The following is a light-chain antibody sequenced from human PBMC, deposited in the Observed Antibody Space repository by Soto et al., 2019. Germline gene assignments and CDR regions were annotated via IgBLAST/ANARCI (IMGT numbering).Light chain of an antibody. CDR3: QSYDTRLRWV. J-gene: IGLJ2*01. CDR2: GDT. CDR1: SSNFGANFD. V-gene: IGLV1-40*01. Sequence: QSVLTQPPSVSGAPGQRVTISCTGSSSNFGANFDVQWYQQFPGTAPKLLIYGDTIRPSGVPDRFSGFKSGPSASLAITGLQAEYEADYYCQSYDTRLRWVFGGGTKLTVL.